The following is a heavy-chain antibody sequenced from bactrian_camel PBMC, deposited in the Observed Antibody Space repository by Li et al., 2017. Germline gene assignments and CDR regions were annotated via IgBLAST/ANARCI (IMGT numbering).Heavy chain of an antibody. CDR2: IDDHGDA. Sequence: HVQLVESGGGSVQAGGSLRLSCVASPYPDKYYAMGWFRQVPGKEREGVAAIDDHGDAIYANSVKGRFTVSQDAKNSLYLQMNSPKSEDTATYYCAAGPAPFSVERGKVTYYGAKFEGKGTQVTVS. CDR1: PYPDKYYA. D-gene: IGHD2*01. V-gene: IGHV3S53*01. J-gene: IGHJ7*01.